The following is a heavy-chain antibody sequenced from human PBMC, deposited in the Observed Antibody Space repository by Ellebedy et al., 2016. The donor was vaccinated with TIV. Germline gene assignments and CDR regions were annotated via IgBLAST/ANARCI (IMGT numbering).Heavy chain of an antibody. CDR3: AAFPFLSSSSAY. Sequence: ASVKVSCKTSGYTFTAYHIHWVRQAPGQGLEWMGWVYPKNGDTTYAQKFQDRVTMTRDTSTSTVYMEVNSLRIDDTAVYYCAAFPFLSSSSAYWGQGALVTVS. V-gene: IGHV1-2*02. CDR1: GYTFTAYH. CDR2: VYPKNGDT. J-gene: IGHJ4*02. D-gene: IGHD6-6*01.